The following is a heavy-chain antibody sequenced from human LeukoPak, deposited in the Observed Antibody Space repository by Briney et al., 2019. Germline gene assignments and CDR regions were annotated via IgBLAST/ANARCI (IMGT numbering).Heavy chain of an antibody. D-gene: IGHD3-22*01. J-gene: IGHJ4*02. CDR3: ARDYYYDSSGYYPLFDY. CDR2: ISAYNGNT. V-gene: IGHV1-18*01. Sequence: GASVTVSCKASGYTFTSYGISWVRQAPGQGLDWMGWISAYNGNTNYAQKLQGRVTMTTDTSTNTAYMELRSLRSDDTAVYYCARDYYYDSSGYYPLFDYWGQGTLVTVSS. CDR1: GYTFTSYG.